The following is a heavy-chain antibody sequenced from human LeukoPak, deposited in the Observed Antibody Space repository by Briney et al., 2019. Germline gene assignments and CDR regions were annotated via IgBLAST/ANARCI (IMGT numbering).Heavy chain of an antibody. Sequence: ASVKVSCKASGYTFTSYAMHWVRQATGQGLEWMGWMDPNSGNTGYAQKFQGRVTMTRNTSISTAYMELSSLISEDTAVYYCARGWGSGWYGVYWGQGTLVTVSS. D-gene: IGHD6-19*01. CDR3: ARGWGSGWYGVY. CDR2: MDPNSGNT. CDR1: GYTFTSYA. J-gene: IGHJ4*02. V-gene: IGHV1-8*02.